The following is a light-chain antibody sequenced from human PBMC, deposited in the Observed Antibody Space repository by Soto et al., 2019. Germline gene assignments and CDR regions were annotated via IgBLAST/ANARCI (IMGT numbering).Light chain of an antibody. V-gene: IGLV2-8*01. CDR2: EVN. J-gene: IGLJ1*01. Sequence: QSVLTQPPSASGSHGQSVTISCTGTSSDVGTYNYVSWYQQHPGEAPKLLIYEVNKRPSGVPDRFSGSKSGTTASLTVSGLQAEDEADYYCRTYADTYIAVFGTGTKVTVL. CDR3: RTYADTYIAV. CDR1: SSDVGTYNY.